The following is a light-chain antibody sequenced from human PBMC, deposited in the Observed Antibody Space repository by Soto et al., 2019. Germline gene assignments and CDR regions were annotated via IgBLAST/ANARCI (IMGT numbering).Light chain of an antibody. V-gene: IGKV3-20*01. Sequence: EILLTQSPGTLSLSPGERATLSCRASQSVSSSYLAWYQQKPGHAPSLLIYGASSRATGIPDRLSGSGSGTGFTLTISRLEPEDFAVYYCQQYGSPITFGQGTRLEIK. CDR2: GAS. CDR3: QQYGSPIT. CDR1: QSVSSSY. J-gene: IGKJ5*01.